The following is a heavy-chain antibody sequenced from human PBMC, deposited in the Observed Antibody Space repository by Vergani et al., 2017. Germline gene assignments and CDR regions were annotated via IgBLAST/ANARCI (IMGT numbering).Heavy chain of an antibody. CDR3: ARDRDPGYCSGGSGYIFDY. Sequence: QVQLVQSGAEVKKPGASVKVSCKASGYTLTSYGISWVRQAPGQGLEGMGWISAYNGNTNYAQKLQGRVTMTTDTSTSTAYMELRSLRSEDTAVYYCARDRDPGYCSGGSGYIFDYWGQGTLVTVSS. D-gene: IGHD2-15*01. V-gene: IGHV1-18*01. J-gene: IGHJ4*02. CDR2: ISAYNGNT. CDR1: GYTLTSYG.